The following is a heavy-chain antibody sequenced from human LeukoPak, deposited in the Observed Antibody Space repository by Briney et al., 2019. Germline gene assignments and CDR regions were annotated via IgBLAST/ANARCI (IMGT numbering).Heavy chain of an antibody. J-gene: IGHJ5*02. CDR1: GFTFSNYG. V-gene: IGHV3-33*06. D-gene: IGHD4-4*01. Sequence: PGGSLRLSCAASGFTFSNYGMHWVRQAPGKGLEWVAVIWYDGSNKYYADSVKGRFTISRDNSKNTLHLQMNSLRAEDTAVYYCAKDPTVTTDRFDPWGQGTLVTVSS. CDR3: AKDPTVTTDRFDP. CDR2: IWYDGSNK.